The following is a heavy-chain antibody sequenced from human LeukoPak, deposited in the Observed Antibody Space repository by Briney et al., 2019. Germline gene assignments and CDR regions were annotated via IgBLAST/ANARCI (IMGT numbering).Heavy chain of an antibody. J-gene: IGHJ6*02. CDR3: ARHNAPYTTGWSGYYGMDV. Sequence: PSETLSLTCNVSGGSISSYYWSWIRQTPGKGLEGIGYVYYSGSTTYNPSLESRVTISVDTSKTQFSLKLSSVTAADTAVYFCARHNAPYTTGWSGYYGMDVWGQGTTVTVSS. V-gene: IGHV4-59*08. CDR2: VYYSGST. D-gene: IGHD6-19*01. CDR1: GGSISSYY.